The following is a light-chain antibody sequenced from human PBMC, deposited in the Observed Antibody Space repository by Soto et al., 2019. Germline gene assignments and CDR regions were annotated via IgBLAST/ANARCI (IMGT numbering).Light chain of an antibody. V-gene: IGKV2-28*01. CDR1: QSLLQSNGYNY. Sequence: DIVMTQSPLSLPVTPGEPASISCRSSQSLLQSNGYNYLDWYLQKPGQSPQLLIYLGSNRASGVPDRFSGSGSGTYFPLKISRVEAEDVGVYYCMQPLQSWTFGQGTKVEIK. J-gene: IGKJ1*01. CDR3: MQPLQSWT. CDR2: LGS.